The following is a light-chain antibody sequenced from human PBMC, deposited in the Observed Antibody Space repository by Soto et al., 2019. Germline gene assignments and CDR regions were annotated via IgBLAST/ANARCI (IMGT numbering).Light chain of an antibody. V-gene: IGKV1-27*01. CDR2: AAS. CDR1: QGISND. CDR3: QKYNSAPHT. Sequence: DIQMTQSPSSLSASVGDRVTITCRASQGISNDLAWYQQKPGKVPKLLIYAASTLQPGVPSRFSGSGSGTDFTLTISSLQPEDVATYYCQKYNSAPHTFDQGTRLEIK. J-gene: IGKJ5*01.